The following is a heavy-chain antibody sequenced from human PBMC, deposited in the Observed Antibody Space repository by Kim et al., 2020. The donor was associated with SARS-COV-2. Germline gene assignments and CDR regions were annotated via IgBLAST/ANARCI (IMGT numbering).Heavy chain of an antibody. D-gene: IGHD4-17*01. Sequence: GGSLRLSCAASGFTVSSNYMSWVRQAPGKGLEWVSVSYSGGSTYYADSVKGRFTISRHNSKNTLYLQMNSLRTADTAVYYCARAPSNYGDPNYFDYWGQG. V-gene: IGHV3-53*04. J-gene: IGHJ4*02. CDR2: SYSGGST. CDR3: ARAPSNYGDPNYFDY. CDR1: GFTVSSNY.